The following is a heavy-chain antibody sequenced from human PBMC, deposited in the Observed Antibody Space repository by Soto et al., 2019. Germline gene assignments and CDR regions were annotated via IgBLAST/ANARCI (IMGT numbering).Heavy chain of an antibody. CDR2: ILPVFGTT. J-gene: IGHJ6*02. V-gene: IGHV1-69*06. Sequence: ASVKVSFKASGYTSSNYGVSWVRQAPGQGLEWMGGILPVFGTTTYARNFQGRITITADKSTSTVYMELTSLRSDDTATYYCARDPDEVVGTDYHYYGMDVWDQGATVTVSS. CDR1: GYTSSNYG. D-gene: IGHD1-26*01. CDR3: ARDPDEVVGTDYHYYGMDV.